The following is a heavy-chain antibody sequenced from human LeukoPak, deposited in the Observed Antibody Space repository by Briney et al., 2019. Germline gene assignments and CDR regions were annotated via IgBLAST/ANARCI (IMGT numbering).Heavy chain of an antibody. D-gene: IGHD2-21*01. J-gene: IGHJ4*02. CDR2: IKQDGSEK. Sequence: GGSLRLSCAASGFTVGNHWLSWVRQAPGKGLEWVANIKQDGSEKYYVDSVKGRFTISRDNAKSSLYLQMNSLRAEDTAVYYCARDRPYYYFDYWGQGALVTVSS. CDR1: GFTVGNHW. V-gene: IGHV3-7*04. CDR3: ARDRPYYYFDY.